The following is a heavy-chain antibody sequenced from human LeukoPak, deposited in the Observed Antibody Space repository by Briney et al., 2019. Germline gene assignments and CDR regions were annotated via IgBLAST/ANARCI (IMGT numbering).Heavy chain of an antibody. Sequence: PGRSLRLSCAASGFTFSSYAMHWVRQAPGKGLEWVAVISYDGSNKYYADSVKGRFTISRDNSKNTLYLQMNSLRAEDTALYYCAKDKIAAGSHFDYWGQGTLVTVSS. D-gene: IGHD6-13*01. CDR1: GFTFSSYA. J-gene: IGHJ4*02. V-gene: IGHV3-30-3*01. CDR2: ISYDGSNK. CDR3: AKDKIAAGSHFDY.